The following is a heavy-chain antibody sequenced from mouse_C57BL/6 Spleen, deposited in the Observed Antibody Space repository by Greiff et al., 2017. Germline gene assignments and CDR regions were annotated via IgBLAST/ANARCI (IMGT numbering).Heavy chain of an antibody. CDR3: ARYRGTTALFGY. J-gene: IGHJ2*01. CDR1: GFTFTDYY. D-gene: IGHD1-2*01. V-gene: IGHV7-3*01. Sequence: EVKLMESGGGLVQPGGSLSLSCAASGFTFTDYYMSWVRQPPGKALEWLGFIRNKANGYTTEYSASVKGRFTISRDNSQSILYLQMNALRAEDSATYYCARYRGTTALFGYWGQGTTLTVSS. CDR2: IRNKANGYTT.